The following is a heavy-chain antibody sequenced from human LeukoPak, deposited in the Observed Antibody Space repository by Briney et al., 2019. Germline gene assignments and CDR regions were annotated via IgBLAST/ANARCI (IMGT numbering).Heavy chain of an antibody. V-gene: IGHV3-21*01. D-gene: IGHD3-22*01. CDR1: GFTVRITS. CDR2: IGPSSGDI. Sequence: GGSLRLSCAASGFTVRITSMIWVRQAPGTGLEWVSSIGPSSGDIYYADSVKGRFTISRDNDKNSLYLQMNSLRAEDTAVYYCARDRGARGRVIDCGQGTQVTVSS. J-gene: IGHJ4*02. CDR3: ARDRGARGRVID.